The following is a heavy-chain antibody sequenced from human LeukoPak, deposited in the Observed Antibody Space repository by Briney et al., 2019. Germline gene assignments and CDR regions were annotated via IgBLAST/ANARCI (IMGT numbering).Heavy chain of an antibody. D-gene: IGHD6-13*01. CDR3: ARGYSSSWYVGY. V-gene: IGHV4-34*01. Sequence: SETLSLTCAVYGGSFSGYYWSWIRKPPGKGLEWIGEINHSGSTNYNPSLKSRVTISVDTSKNQFSLKLSSVTAADTAVYYCARGYSSSWYVGYWGQGTLVTVSS. J-gene: IGHJ4*02. CDR2: INHSGST. CDR1: GGSFSGYY.